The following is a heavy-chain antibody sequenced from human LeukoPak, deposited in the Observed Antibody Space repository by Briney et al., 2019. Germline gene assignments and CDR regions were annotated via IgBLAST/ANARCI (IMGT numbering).Heavy chain of an antibody. D-gene: IGHD6-19*01. J-gene: IGHJ4*02. Sequence: GGSLRLSCAASGFTFSSYGMHWVRQAPGKGLEWVAVISYDGSNKYYADPVKGRFTISRDNSKNTLYLQMNSLRAEDTAVYYCAKNSIAVATFDYWGQGTLVTVSS. V-gene: IGHV3-30*18. CDR3: AKNSIAVATFDY. CDR2: ISYDGSNK. CDR1: GFTFSSYG.